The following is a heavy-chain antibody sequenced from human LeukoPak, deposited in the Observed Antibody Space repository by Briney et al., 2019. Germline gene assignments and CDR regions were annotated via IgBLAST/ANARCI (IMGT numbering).Heavy chain of an antibody. Sequence: GASVKVSCKASGYTFTSYDFNWVRQATGQGLEWMGWMNANSGDTGYAQNFQGRVTMTRNTSISTAYMELSSLRSEDTAIYYCARGGTYLPFGYWGQGTLVTVSS. J-gene: IGHJ4*02. V-gene: IGHV1-8*01. CDR3: ARGGTYLPFGY. D-gene: IGHD3-10*01. CDR1: GYTFTSYD. CDR2: MNANSGDT.